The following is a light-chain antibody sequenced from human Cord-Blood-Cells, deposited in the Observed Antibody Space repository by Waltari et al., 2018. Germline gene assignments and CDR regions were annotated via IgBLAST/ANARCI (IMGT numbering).Light chain of an antibody. V-gene: IGKV3-15*01. Sequence: DIVMTQSPDSLAVSLGERATINCKSSQSVSSNLAWYQQKPGQAPRLLIYGASTRATGIPARFSGSGSGTEFTLTISSLQSEDFAVYYCQQYNNWWTFGQGTKVEIK. CDR3: QQYNNWWT. J-gene: IGKJ1*01. CDR2: GAS. CDR1: QSVSSN.